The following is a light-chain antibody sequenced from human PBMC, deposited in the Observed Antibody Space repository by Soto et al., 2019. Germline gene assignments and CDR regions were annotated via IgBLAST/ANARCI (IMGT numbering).Light chain of an antibody. Sequence: QSALTQPPSASGSPGQSVTISCTGTSSDVGKYDDVSWFQHHPGKAPKLIIYDNNKRPSGIPERFSGSKSGTSAALDITGRQTGDEAVYYCGTWGVSGGVFGGGTKVTVL. CDR2: DNN. J-gene: IGLJ2*01. CDR1: SSDVGKYDD. CDR3: GTWGVSGGV. V-gene: IGLV2-8*01.